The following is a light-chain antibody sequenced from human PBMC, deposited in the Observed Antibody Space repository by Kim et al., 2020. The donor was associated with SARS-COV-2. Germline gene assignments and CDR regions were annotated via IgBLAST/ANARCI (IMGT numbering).Light chain of an antibody. J-gene: IGKJ1*01. Sequence: PGERATLSCRTSQSVSSSYLGWYQQKPGQAPRLLIYGASSRATGIPDRFSGSGSGTDFTLTISRLEPEDFAVYYCQQYGTSPPRTFGQGTKVDIK. CDR3: QQYGTSPPRT. V-gene: IGKV3-20*01. CDR2: GAS. CDR1: QSVSSSY.